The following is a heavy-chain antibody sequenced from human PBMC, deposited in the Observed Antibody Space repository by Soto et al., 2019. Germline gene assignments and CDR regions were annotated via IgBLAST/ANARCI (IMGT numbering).Heavy chain of an antibody. V-gene: IGHV4-59*08. CDR3: ASICRIVPAAAYYYYYTNV. CDR2: IYYSGST. J-gene: IGHJ6*03. Sequence: SENLSLTCTFSGGSISSYYWSWIRQPPGKGLEWIGYIYYSGSTNYNPSLKSRVTISVDTSKNQFSLKLSSVTAADTAVYYCASICRIVPAAAYYYYYTNVCGKGTTVTVSS. CDR1: GGSISSYY. D-gene: IGHD2-2*01.